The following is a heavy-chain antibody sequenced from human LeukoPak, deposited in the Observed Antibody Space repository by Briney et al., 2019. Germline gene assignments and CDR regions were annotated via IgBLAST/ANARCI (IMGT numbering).Heavy chain of an antibody. CDR1: GFTFSSYS. CDR3: VRDLIVANAFDT. CDR2: ISSSSSYI. Sequence: PGGSLRLSCAASGFTFSSYSMNWVRQAPGKGLEWVSSISSSSSYIYYAGSVKGRFTISRDNAKNSLYLQMNSLRAEDTAVYYCVRDLIVANAFDTWGQGTMVTVSS. D-gene: IGHD3-22*01. V-gene: IGHV3-21*01. J-gene: IGHJ3*02.